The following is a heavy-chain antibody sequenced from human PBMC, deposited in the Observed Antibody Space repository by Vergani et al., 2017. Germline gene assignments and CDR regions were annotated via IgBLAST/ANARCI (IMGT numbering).Heavy chain of an antibody. CDR3: ARDIPRGANYFDF. V-gene: IGHV3-7*01. CDR1: GLTFSDVW. Sequence: EVQLVESGGDFVSPGGPLRFSGAAFGLTFSDVWTTWVRQAPEKGMEWVANIEDDVDGKNYVDSVRGRFTISRDNAGNSLYLQMNSLRAVDTAVYYCARDIPRGANYFDFWGQGALVIVSS. D-gene: IGHD2-2*02. CDR2: IEDDVDGK. J-gene: IGHJ4*02.